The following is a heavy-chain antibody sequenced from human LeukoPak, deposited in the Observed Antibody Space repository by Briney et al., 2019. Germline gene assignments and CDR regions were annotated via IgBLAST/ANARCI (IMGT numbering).Heavy chain of an antibody. Sequence: PSETLSLTCTVSGGSISSSSYYWGWIRQPPGKGLEWIGSIYYSGSTYYNPSLKSRVTISVDTSKNQFSLKLSSVTAADTAVYYCARLFNDFWSGYPTTDYYYYYYMDVWGKGTTVTVSS. J-gene: IGHJ6*03. CDR1: GGSISSSSYY. D-gene: IGHD3-3*01. CDR3: ARLFNDFWSGYPTTDYYYYYYMDV. CDR2: IYYSGST. V-gene: IGHV4-39*01.